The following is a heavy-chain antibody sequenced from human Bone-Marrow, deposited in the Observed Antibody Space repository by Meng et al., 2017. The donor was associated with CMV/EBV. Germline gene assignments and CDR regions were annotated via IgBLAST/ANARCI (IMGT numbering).Heavy chain of an antibody. CDR1: GFTFSSYG. D-gene: IGHD3-16*02. J-gene: IGHJ6*02. CDR3: AKDYQRRSPYGMGV. CDR2: IRYDGSNK. V-gene: IGHV3-30*02. Sequence: GESLKISCAASGFTFSSYGMHWVRQAPGKGLEWVAFIRYDGSNKYYADSVKGRFTISRDNSKNTLYLQMNSLRAEDTAVYYCAKDYQRRSPYGMGVWGQGTTVTVSS.